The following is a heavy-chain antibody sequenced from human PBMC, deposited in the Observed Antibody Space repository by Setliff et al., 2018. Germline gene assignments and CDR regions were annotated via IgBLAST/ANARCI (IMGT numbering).Heavy chain of an antibody. Sequence: ASVKVSCKASGYTFTSYGFSWVRQAPGQGLEWMGWISAYNGNTNYAQRLQGXVXLTTXXXTSXXXXXXXXXXXDDTAIYYCAREGLLGYWGQGTLVTVSS. CDR2: ISAYNGNT. V-gene: IGHV1-18*01. CDR3: AREGLLGY. CDR1: GYTFTSYG. J-gene: IGHJ4*02. D-gene: IGHD3-16*01.